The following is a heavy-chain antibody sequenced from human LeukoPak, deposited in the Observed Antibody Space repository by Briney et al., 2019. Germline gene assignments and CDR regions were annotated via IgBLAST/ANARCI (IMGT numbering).Heavy chain of an antibody. CDR2: IIPIFGTT. V-gene: IGHV1-69*06. D-gene: IGHD3-16*01. Sequence: ASVKVSCKASGYTFTSYAMNWVRQAPGQGLEWMGGIIPIFGTTNYARKFRGRVTLTADKSTRTAYMELSSLRSEDTAVYYCARDNDSRDPPHFDYWGQGTLATVSS. CDR1: GYTFTSYA. CDR3: ARDNDSRDPPHFDY. J-gene: IGHJ4*02.